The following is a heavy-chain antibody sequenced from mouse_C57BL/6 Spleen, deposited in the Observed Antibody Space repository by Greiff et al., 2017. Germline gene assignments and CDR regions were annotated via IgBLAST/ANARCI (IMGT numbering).Heavy chain of an antibody. D-gene: IGHD2-5*01. Sequence: EVKLVESEGGLVQPGSSMKLSCTASGFTFSDYYMAWVRQVPEKGLEWVANINYDGSSTYYLDSLKSRFIISRDNAKNILYLQMSSLKSEDTATYYCARDGAYYSNYFDYWGQGTTLTVSS. CDR1: GFTFSDYY. J-gene: IGHJ2*01. CDR2: INYDGSST. CDR3: ARDGAYYSNYFDY. V-gene: IGHV5-16*01.